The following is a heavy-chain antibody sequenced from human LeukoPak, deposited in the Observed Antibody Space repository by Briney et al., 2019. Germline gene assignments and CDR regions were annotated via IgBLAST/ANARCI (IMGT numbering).Heavy chain of an antibody. D-gene: IGHD3-10*01. CDR3: ARDLRGHTNAFDI. J-gene: IGHJ3*02. CDR2: IIPIFGTA. Sequence: ASVTVSCKASGGTFSSYAISWVRQAPGQGLEWMGGIIPIFGTANYAQKFQGRVTITADESTSTAYMELSSLRSEDTAVYYCARDLRGHTNAFDIWGQGTMVTVSS. CDR1: GGTFSSYA. V-gene: IGHV1-69*13.